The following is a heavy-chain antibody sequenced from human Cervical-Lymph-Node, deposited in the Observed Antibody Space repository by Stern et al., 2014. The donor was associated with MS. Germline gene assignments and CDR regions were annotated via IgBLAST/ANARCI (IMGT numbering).Heavy chain of an antibody. V-gene: IGHV5-51*01. J-gene: IGHJ6*02. CDR2: IYPDDSDT. Sequence: EVKLVESGAEVKKPGESLTISCKGFGYSLNIYWIAWVRQRPGKGLEWMGIIYPDDSDTGYSPSFQGQVTFSVDKSISTAYLQWSSLKPSDTATYFCARRGMDVWGQGTSVTVSS. CDR1: GYSLNIYW. CDR3: ARRGMDV.